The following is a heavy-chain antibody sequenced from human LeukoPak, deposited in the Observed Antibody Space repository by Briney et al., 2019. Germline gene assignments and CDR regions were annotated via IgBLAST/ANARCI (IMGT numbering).Heavy chain of an antibody. J-gene: IGHJ6*03. D-gene: IGHD3-10*01. Sequence: ASVKVSCKASGYTFIGYYMHWVRQAPGQGLEWMGWINPNSGGANYAQKFQGRVTMTRDTSISTAYMELSRLRSDDTAVYYCARANRITMARSRSYYMDVWGKGTTVTVSS. CDR1: GYTFIGYY. V-gene: IGHV1-2*02. CDR3: ARANRITMARSRSYYMDV. CDR2: INPNSGGA.